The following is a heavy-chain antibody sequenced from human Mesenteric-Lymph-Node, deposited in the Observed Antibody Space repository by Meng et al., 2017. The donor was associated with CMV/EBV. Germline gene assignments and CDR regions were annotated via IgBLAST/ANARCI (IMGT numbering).Heavy chain of an antibody. CDR1: GYTFTSYY. J-gene: IGHJ4*02. V-gene: IGHV1-2*02. D-gene: IGHD6-19*01. Sequence: ASVKVSCKASGYTFTSYYMHWVRQAPGQGLEWMGWINPNSGSTNYAQKFQGRVTMTRNTSISTAYMELSSLRSDDTAVYYCARGGIVVAGTYDYWGQGTMVTVSS. CDR2: INPNSGST. CDR3: ARGGIVVAGTYDY.